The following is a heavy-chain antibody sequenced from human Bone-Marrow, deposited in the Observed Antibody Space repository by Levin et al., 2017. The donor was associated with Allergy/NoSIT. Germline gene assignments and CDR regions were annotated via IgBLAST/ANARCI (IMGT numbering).Heavy chain of an antibody. Sequence: LSFSSSLFSFILFGFLWVRQAPCPFLSFFSFLSSACRPPSSADSVKGRFTISRDNSKNTLYLQMNSLRAEDTAVYYCAKDLSSSWYGNFDYWGQGTLVTVSS. CDR3: AKDLSSSWYGNFDY. V-gene: IGHV3-30*18. CDR1: LFSFILFG. J-gene: IGHJ4*02. CDR2: LSSACRPP. D-gene: IGHD6-13*01.